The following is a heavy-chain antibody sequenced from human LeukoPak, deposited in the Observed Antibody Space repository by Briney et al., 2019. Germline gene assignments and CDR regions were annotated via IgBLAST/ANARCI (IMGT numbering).Heavy chain of an antibody. CDR3: AKDRYAGRY. D-gene: IGHD5-12*01. J-gene: IGHJ4*02. Sequence: PGGSLRLSCAASGFTFKNNAMSWVRQAPGKGPEWLSFITGSGDNTYYADSEKGRFSISRDNSESTLYLQMNSLRVEDTAVYYCAKDRYAGRYWGQGILVTVSS. CDR1: GFTFKNNA. CDR2: ITGSGDNT. V-gene: IGHV3-23*01.